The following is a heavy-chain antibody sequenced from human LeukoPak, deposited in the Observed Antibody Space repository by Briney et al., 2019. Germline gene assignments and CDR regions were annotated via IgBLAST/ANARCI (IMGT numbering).Heavy chain of an antibody. CDR1: GGSFSGYY. V-gene: IGHV4-34*01. J-gene: IGHJ6*02. CDR3: ARGPRLPYYYGMDV. D-gene: IGHD2-15*01. Sequence: SETLSLTCAVYGGSFSGYYWSWIRQPPGKGLEWIGEVNHSGSTNYNPSLKSRVTISVDTSKNQFSLKLSSVTAADTAVYYCARGPRLPYYYGMDVWGQGTTVTVSS. CDR2: VNHSGST.